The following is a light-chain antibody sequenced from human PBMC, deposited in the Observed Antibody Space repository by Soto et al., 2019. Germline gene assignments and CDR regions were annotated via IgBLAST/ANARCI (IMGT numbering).Light chain of an antibody. V-gene: IGKV1-33*01. CDR1: QDISNY. CDR3: QQFANLPYT. Sequence: DIQMTQSPSSLSASVGDRVTITCQASQDISNYLNWYQQKPGKAPKLLIYDASNLEAGVPSRFSGSGSGTDFTFPISSLHPEDIATYYCQQFANLPYTFGQGTKLEI. CDR2: DAS. J-gene: IGKJ2*01.